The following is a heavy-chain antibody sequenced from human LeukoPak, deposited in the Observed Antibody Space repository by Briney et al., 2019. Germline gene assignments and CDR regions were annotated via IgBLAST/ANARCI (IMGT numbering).Heavy chain of an antibody. D-gene: IGHD3-16*01. J-gene: IGHJ5*02. CDR2: ISYSGST. CDR1: GGSISSSSYY. Sequence: PSETLSLTCTVSGGSISSSSYYWSWIRQHPGKGLEWIGYISYSGSTNYNPSLKSRVIISVDTSKNQFSLKLSSVTAADTAVYYCARDTDRYGKFDPWGQGTLVTVSS. V-gene: IGHV4-31*03. CDR3: ARDTDRYGKFDP.